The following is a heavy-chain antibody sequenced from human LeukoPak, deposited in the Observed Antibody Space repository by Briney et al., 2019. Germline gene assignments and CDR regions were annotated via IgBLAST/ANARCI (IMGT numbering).Heavy chain of an antibody. D-gene: IGHD3-10*01. CDR3: ARPLYYGSGSPAR. V-gene: IGHV4-34*01. J-gene: IGHJ4*02. Sequence: SETLSLTCAVYGGSFSGYYWSWIRQPPGKGLEWIGEINHSGSTNYNPSLKSRVTISVDTSKNQFSLKLSSVTAADTAVYYCARPLYYGSGSPARWGQGTLVTVSS. CDR1: GGSFSGYY. CDR2: INHSGST.